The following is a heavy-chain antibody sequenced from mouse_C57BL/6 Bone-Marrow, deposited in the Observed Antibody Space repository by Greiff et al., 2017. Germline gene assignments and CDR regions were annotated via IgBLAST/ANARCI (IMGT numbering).Heavy chain of an antibody. D-gene: IGHD2-12*01. J-gene: IGHJ3*01. CDR1: GFSFNTYA. CDR2: IRSKSNNYAT. Sequence: EVKVEESGGGLVQPKGSLKLSCAASGFSFNTYAMNWVRQAPGKGLEWVARIRSKSNNYATYYADSVKDRFTISRDDSESMLYLQMNNMKTEDTAMYYCVRHHDPAWFAYWGQGTLVTVSA. CDR3: VRHHDPAWFAY. V-gene: IGHV10-1*01.